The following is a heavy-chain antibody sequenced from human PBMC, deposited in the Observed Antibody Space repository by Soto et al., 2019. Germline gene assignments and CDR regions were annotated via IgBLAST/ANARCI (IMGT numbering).Heavy chain of an antibody. CDR2: ISYDGSNK. V-gene: IGHV3-30-3*01. J-gene: IGHJ6*02. CDR1: GFTFSSYA. Sequence: PGGSLRLSCAASGFTFSSYAMHWVRQAPGKGLEWVAVISYDGSNKYYADSVKGRFTISRDNSKNTLYLQMNSLRAEDTAVYYCARDQYSSSWYVSYYYYYGMDVWGQGTTVTVSS. CDR3: ARDQYSSSWYVSYYYYYGMDV. D-gene: IGHD6-13*01.